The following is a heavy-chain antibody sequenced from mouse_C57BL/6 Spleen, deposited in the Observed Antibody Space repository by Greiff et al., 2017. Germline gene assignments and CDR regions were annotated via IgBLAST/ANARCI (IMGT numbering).Heavy chain of an antibody. J-gene: IGHJ3*01. CDR1: GYSITSGYY. D-gene: IGHD2-4*01. CDR3: ALGYDYQFAY. CDR2: ISYDGSN. Sequence: EVKLLESGPGLVKPSQSLSLTCSVTGYSITSGYYWNWIRQFPGNKLEWMGYISYDGSNNYNPSLKNRISITRDTSKNQFFLKLNSVTTEDTATYYCALGYDYQFAYWGQGTLVTVSA. V-gene: IGHV3-6*01.